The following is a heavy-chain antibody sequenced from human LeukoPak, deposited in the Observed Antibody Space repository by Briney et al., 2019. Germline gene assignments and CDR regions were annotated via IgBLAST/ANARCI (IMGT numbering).Heavy chain of an antibody. J-gene: IGHJ5*02. CDR2: IIPISGTA. V-gene: IGHV1-69*05. CDR3: ARVEGGYDWFDP. Sequence: GASVKVSCKASGGTFSSYAISWVRQAPGQGLEWMGGIIPISGTANYAQKFQGRVTITTDESTSTAYMELSSLRSEDTAVYYCARVEGGYDWFDPWGQGTLVTVSS. D-gene: IGHD5-12*01. CDR1: GGTFSSYA.